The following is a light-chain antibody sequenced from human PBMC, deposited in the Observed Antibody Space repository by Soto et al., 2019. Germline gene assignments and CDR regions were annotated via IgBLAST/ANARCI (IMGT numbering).Light chain of an antibody. CDR3: ATWDSSLSVEV. Sequence: QSVLTQPRSVSAAPGQKVTISCSGSVSNIGDNFVSWYQQLPGTAPKLLIVDTDERPSGIPDRFSGSKSGTSATLGITGLQSGDEADYYCATWDSSLSVEVFGTGTKLTVL. CDR2: DTD. CDR1: VSNIGDNF. J-gene: IGLJ1*01. V-gene: IGLV1-51*01.